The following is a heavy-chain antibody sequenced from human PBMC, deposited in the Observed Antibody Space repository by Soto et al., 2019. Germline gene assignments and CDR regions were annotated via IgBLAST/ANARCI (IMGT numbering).Heavy chain of an antibody. CDR3: ARDSPEVAGTYYHYGMDV. J-gene: IGHJ6*02. V-gene: IGHV3-23*01. Sequence: EVHLLESGGGLVQPGGSLRLSCTASGFPFGNYAMYWVRQAPGKGLEWVSGISGGGDGTNYADSVKGRFTVSRDNAKNSLDLQMNSLRVEDAAVYYCARDSPEVAGTYYHYGMDVWGRGTTVTVSS. CDR2: ISGGGDGT. D-gene: IGHD6-19*01. CDR1: GFPFGNYA.